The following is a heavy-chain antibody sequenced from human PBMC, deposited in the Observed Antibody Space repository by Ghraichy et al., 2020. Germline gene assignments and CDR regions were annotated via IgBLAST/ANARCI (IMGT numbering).Heavy chain of an antibody. CDR1: GFTFSSYA. D-gene: IGHD3-10*01. Sequence: GGSLRLSCAASGFTFSSYAMSWVRQAPGKGLEWVSAISGNGGSTYYADSVKGRFTISRDNSKNTLYLQMNSLRAEDTAVYYCAKDLNYYGSGSSFDYWGQGTLVTVSS. V-gene: IGHV3-23*01. CDR2: ISGNGGST. CDR3: AKDLNYYGSGSSFDY. J-gene: IGHJ4*02.